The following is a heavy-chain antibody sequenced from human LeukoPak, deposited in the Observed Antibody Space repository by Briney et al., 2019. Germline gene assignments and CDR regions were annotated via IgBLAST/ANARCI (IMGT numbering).Heavy chain of an antibody. V-gene: IGHV5-51*01. D-gene: IGHD6-13*01. CDR2: IYPGDSDT. CDR1: GWSFTSYW. Sequence: GESLKISCKCSGWSFTSYWIGWVRQMPGKGLEWMGIIYPGDSDTRYSPSFQGQVSISADKSISTAYLQWSSLKASDTAMYYCARINSSSWYLPQYFDYWGQGTLVTVS. CDR3: ARINSSSWYLPQYFDY. J-gene: IGHJ4*02.